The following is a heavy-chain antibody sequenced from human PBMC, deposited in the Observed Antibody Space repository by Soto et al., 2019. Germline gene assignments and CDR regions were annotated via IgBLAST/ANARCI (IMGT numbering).Heavy chain of an antibody. CDR1: GITFSLAW. J-gene: IGHJ4*01. CDR2: IKPKANGGTA. Sequence: EVQLVESGGDLVEPGGSLRLSCAVSGITFSLAWLNWVRQAPGKGPEWVGRIKPKANGGTADYAAPMRGRIIISRDDSANMLYLQLNGLKTEDTAVYYCTVLWGTSYFDYWGHGSLVTVSS. D-gene: IGHD3-16*01. CDR3: TVLWGTSYFDY. V-gene: IGHV3-15*07.